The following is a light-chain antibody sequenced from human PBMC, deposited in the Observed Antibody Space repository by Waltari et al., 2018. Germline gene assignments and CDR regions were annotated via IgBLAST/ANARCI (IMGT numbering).Light chain of an antibody. Sequence: QSALPQPASVSGSPGQSITISCTGTRSDVGFSHYFSWYQQHPGKAPKLMIYDVSERPSGVSNRFSGSKSGNTASLTISGLQAEDEADYYCNSYAGSSSWVFGGGTKLTVL. V-gene: IGLV2-14*01. CDR2: DVS. J-gene: IGLJ3*02. CDR1: RSDVGFSHY. CDR3: NSYAGSSSWV.